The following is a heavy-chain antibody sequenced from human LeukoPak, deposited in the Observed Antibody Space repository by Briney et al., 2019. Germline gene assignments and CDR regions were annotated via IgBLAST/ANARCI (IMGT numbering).Heavy chain of an antibody. CDR3: ARNGETYYDILTGTEEDYYYYMDV. D-gene: IGHD3-9*01. J-gene: IGHJ6*03. CDR2: IYTSGST. Sequence: SGPTLVKPSETLSLSCTVSGGSVSSSYWSWIRQPAGKGLEWIGRIYTSGSTNCNPSPKSRVTMSVDTSKNQFSLKLSSVTAADTAVYYCARNGETYYDILTGTEEDYYYYMDVWGKGTTVTVSS. CDR1: GGSVSSSY. V-gene: IGHV4-4*07.